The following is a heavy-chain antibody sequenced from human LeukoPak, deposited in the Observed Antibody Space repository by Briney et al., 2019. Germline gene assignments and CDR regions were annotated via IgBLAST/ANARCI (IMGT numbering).Heavy chain of an antibody. CDR3: ARHAYSYGAPPYYYGMDV. D-gene: IGHD5-18*01. V-gene: IGHV5-51*01. J-gene: IGHJ6*02. CDR1: GSSFTNYW. CDR2: IYPGDSDT. Sequence: GESLKISCKGSGSSFTNYWIGWVRQMPAKGLEWMGIIYPGDSDTRYSPPFQGQVIISADKSISTAYLQWSSLKASDTAMYYCARHAYSYGAPPYYYGMDVWGQGTTVTVSS.